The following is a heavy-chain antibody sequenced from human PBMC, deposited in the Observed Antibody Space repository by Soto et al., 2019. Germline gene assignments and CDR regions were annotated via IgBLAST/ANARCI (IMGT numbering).Heavy chain of an antibody. Sequence: EVQLVESGGGLIQPGGSLRLSCAASGFTFSNYWIHWVRQAPGEGLVWLSRINGDGSGTNYADSVKGRFTISRDNAKNTVYVQMNSLRAEYTAVYYCARGGLRAYWIDPWGQGTLVTVSS. CDR3: ARGGLRAYWIDP. CDR1: GFTFSNYW. V-gene: IGHV3-74*01. J-gene: IGHJ5*02. D-gene: IGHD4-17*01. CDR2: INGDGSGT.